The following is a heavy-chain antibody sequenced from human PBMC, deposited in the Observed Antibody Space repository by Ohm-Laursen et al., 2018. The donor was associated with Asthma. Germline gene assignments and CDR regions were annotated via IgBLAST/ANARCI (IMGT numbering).Heavy chain of an antibody. Sequence: SVKGRFTISRDNSKSTLYLQMNSLRAEDTAVYYCASSIWNSGAVDIWGQGTMVTVSS. J-gene: IGHJ3*02. D-gene: IGHD1-7*01. V-gene: IGHV3-53*01. CDR3: ASSIWNSGAVDI.